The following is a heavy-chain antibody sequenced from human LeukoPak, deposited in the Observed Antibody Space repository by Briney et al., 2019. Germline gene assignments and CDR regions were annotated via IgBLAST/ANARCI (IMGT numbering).Heavy chain of an antibody. D-gene: IGHD6-13*01. CDR1: GGSVSSGSYY. Sequence: SETLSLTCTVSGGSVSSGSYYWGWIRQPPGKGLEWIGSIYYSGSTYYNPSLKSRVTISVDTSKNQFSLKLSSVTAADTAVYYCARHAYSSSWFPLGYFDYWGQGTLVTVSS. CDR2: IYYSGST. J-gene: IGHJ4*02. CDR3: ARHAYSSSWFPLGYFDY. V-gene: IGHV4-39*01.